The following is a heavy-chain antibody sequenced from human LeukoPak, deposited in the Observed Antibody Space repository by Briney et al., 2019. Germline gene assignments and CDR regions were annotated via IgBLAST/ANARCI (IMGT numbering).Heavy chain of an antibody. V-gene: IGHV4-39*07. D-gene: IGHD1-1*01. CDR2: IYYSGST. Sequence: SETLSLTCTVSGGSISSSYSYWGWIRQPPGKGLEWIGSIYYSGSTYYNPSLKSRVTISVDTSKNQFSLKLSSVTAADTAVYYCARDKYSWNDPVAFDIWGQGTMVTVSS. CDR1: GGSISSSYSY. CDR3: ARDKYSWNDPVAFDI. J-gene: IGHJ3*02.